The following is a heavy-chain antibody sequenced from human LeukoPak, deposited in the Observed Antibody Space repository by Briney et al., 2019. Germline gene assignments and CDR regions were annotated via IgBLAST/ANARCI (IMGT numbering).Heavy chain of an antibody. Sequence: SETLSLTCAVYGGSFSGYYWSWIRQPPGKGLEWIGEINHSGSTNYNPSLKSRVTISVDTSKNQFSLKLSSVTAADTAVYYCLSDTLSRDAFDIWGQGTMVTVSS. CDR1: GGSFSGYY. CDR2: INHSGST. D-gene: IGHD3-3*02. J-gene: IGHJ3*02. V-gene: IGHV4-34*01. CDR3: LSDTLSRDAFDI.